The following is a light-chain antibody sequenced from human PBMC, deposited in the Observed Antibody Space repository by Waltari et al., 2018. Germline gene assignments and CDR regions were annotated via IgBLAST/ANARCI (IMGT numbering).Light chain of an antibody. CDR2: DAS. J-gene: IGKJ1*01. Sequence: DILLTQSPSTLSASVGDRVPITCRASQPITRWLAWYQQKPGKAPNLLIFDASSLANGVPSRFSGSGSGTEFTLSISSLQPDDFATYYCQQSYSTPRTFGQGTKVEIK. CDR3: QQSYSTPRT. V-gene: IGKV1-5*01. CDR1: QPITRW.